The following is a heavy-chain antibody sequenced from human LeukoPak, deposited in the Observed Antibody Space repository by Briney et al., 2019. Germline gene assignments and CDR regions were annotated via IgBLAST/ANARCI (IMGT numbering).Heavy chain of an antibody. CDR1: GGSISSGSYY. Sequence: TSETLSLTCTVSGGSISSGSYYWSWIRQPAGKGLEWIGRIYTSGSTNYNPSLKSRVTISVDTSKNQFSLKLSSVTAADTAVYYCARDRVRDYDFWSGHEYYFDYWGQGTLVTVSS. CDR3: ARDRVRDYDFWSGHEYYFDY. J-gene: IGHJ4*02. V-gene: IGHV4-61*02. CDR2: IYTSGST. D-gene: IGHD3-3*01.